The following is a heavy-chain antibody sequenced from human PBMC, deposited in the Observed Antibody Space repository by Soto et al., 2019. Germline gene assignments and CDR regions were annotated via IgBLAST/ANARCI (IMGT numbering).Heavy chain of an antibody. CDR3: ARPGKYYDSSGYYYYYYYGMDA. V-gene: IGHV1-69*13. CDR1: VGTFSSYA. D-gene: IGHD3-22*01. J-gene: IGHJ6*02. Sequence: GXSVKGSCRASVGTFSSYAISWVRQAPGQGLEWMGGIIPIFGTANYAQKFQGRVTITADESTSTAYMELSSLRSEDTAVYYCARPGKYYDSSGYYYYYYYGMDAWGQGTTVTVSS. CDR2: IIPIFGTA.